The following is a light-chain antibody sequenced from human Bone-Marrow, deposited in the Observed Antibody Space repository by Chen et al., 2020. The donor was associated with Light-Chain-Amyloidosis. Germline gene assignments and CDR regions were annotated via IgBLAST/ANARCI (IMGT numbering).Light chain of an antibody. CDR3: QVWDRSSDRPV. J-gene: IGLJ3*02. Sequence: SYVLTQPSSVSVAPGQTATIACGGNNIGSTSVHWYQQTPGQAPLLVVYDDSDRPSGIPERLSGSTSGNTATLTIGRVEAGDEADYYCQVWDRSSDRPVFGGGTKLTVL. CDR2: DDS. CDR1: NIGSTS. V-gene: IGLV3-21*02.